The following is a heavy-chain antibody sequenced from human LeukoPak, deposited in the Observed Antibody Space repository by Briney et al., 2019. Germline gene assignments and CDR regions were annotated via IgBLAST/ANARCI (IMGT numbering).Heavy chain of an antibody. J-gene: IGHJ4*02. CDR3: AKAADVLLWFGEPGGYYFDY. V-gene: IGHV3-23*01. Sequence: PGGSLRLSCAASGFTFSSYAMSWVRQAPGKGLEWFSAISGSGGSTYYADSVKGRFTISRDNSKNTLYLQMNSLRAEDTAVYYCAKAADVLLWFGEPGGYYFDYWGQGTLVTVSS. CDR1: GFTFSSYA. D-gene: IGHD3-10*01. CDR2: ISGSGGST.